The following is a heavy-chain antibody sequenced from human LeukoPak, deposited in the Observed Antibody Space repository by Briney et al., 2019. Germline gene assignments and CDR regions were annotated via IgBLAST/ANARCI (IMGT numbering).Heavy chain of an antibody. CDR2: ISHSGST. J-gene: IGHJ4*02. V-gene: IGHV4-38-2*02. Sequence: PSETLSLTCTVSGYSISSGYYRGWIRQPPGKGLEWIGSISHSGSTNYNPSLKSRVTISVDTSKNQFSLKLSSVTAADTAVYYCARAPHTGIGPEHFDYWGQGTLVTVSS. D-gene: IGHD1-14*01. CDR1: GYSISSGYY. CDR3: ARAPHTGIGPEHFDY.